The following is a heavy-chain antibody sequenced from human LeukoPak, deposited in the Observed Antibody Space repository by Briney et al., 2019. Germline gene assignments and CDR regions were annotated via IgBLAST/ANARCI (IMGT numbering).Heavy chain of an antibody. CDR3: ARGDSSGWYSDY. D-gene: IGHD6-19*01. CDR1: GGTFSSYA. Sequence: ASVKVSCKASGGTFSSYAISWVRQAPGQGLEWMGRIIPILGIANYAQKFQGRVTITADKSTSTAYMELSSLRSEDTAVYYCARGDSSGWYSDYWGQGTLVTVSS. J-gene: IGHJ4*02. V-gene: IGHV1-69*04. CDR2: IIPILGIA.